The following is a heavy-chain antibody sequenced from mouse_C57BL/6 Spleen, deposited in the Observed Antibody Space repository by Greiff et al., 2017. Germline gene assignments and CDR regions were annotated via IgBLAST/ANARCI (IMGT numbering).Heavy chain of an antibody. CDR2: ISSGGSYT. CDR1: GFTFSSYG. Sequence: EVKVVESGGDLVKPGGSLKLSCAASGFTFSSYGMSWVRQTPDKRLEWVATISSGGSYTYYPDSVKGRFTISRDNAKNTLYLQMSSLKSEDTAMYYCARQGDGSSLYYAMDYWGQGTSVTVSS. V-gene: IGHV5-6*01. CDR3: ARQGDGSSLYYAMDY. D-gene: IGHD1-1*01. J-gene: IGHJ4*01.